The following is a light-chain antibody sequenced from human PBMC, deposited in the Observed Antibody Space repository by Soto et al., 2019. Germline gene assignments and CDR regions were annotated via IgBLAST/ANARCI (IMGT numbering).Light chain of an antibody. Sequence: QSVLTQPASVSGSPGQSITISCTGTSSDVGGYNYVSWYQQHPGKAPKLMIYAVTDRPSGVSSRFSGSKSGNTASLTISGLQAEDEAVYYCSSYTSSSTLFGTGTKVTVL. V-gene: IGLV2-14*01. CDR2: AVT. CDR3: SSYTSSSTL. J-gene: IGLJ1*01. CDR1: SSDVGGYNY.